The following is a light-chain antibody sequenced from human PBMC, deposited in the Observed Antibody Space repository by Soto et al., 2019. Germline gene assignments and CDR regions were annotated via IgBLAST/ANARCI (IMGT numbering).Light chain of an antibody. CDR3: SSYTRSNTWV. CDR2: EVS. J-gene: IGLJ3*02. CDR1: SSDIIGYNY. Sequence: QSALTQPASVSGSPGQSITISCTGTSSDIIGYNYVSWYQQHPGKAPKLMIFEVSNRPSGVSNRFSGSTSGNTASLTISGLQAEDEADYYCSSYTRSNTWVFGGGTKLTVL. V-gene: IGLV2-14*01.